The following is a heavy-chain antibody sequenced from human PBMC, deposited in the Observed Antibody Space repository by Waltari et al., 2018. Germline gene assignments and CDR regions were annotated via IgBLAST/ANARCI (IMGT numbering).Heavy chain of an antibody. J-gene: IGHJ4*02. CDR3: VRWRWEQSEFDY. CDR2: VKQDVGEK. CDR1: GFSFSSYW. V-gene: IGHV3-7*01. D-gene: IGHD1-26*01. Sequence: EVQLVESGGGLVQPGGSLRLSCAVSGFSFSSYWMSWVRQAPGEGRGWVANVKQDVGEKNYVESGKGRFARSRDNAKNSVCLQMNSLRVEDTAVYYCVRWRWEQSEFDYWGQGTLVTVSS.